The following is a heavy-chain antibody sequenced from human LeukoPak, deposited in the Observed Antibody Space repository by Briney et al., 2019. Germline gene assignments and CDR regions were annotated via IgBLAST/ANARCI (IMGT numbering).Heavy chain of an antibody. V-gene: IGHV3-23*01. D-gene: IGHD1-26*01. CDR2: ISGSGAST. CDR1: GFTFSTYA. CDR3: VKATVGVGATTGAFDI. Sequence: PGGSLRLSCAASGFTFSTYAMSWVRQAPGKGLEWVSGISGSGASTYYADSVEGRFTISRDNSKNTLYLQMNSLRAEDTAVYYCVKATVGVGATTGAFDIWGQGTMVTVSS. J-gene: IGHJ3*02.